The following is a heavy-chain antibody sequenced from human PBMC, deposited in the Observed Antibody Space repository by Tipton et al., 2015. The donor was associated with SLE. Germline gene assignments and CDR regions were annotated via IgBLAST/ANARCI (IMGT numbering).Heavy chain of an antibody. J-gene: IGHJ1*01. Sequence: TLSLTCTVSGGSISSYYWSWIRQPPGKGLEWIGYIYYSGSSNYNPSLKSRVTISVDTSKNQFSLKLSSVTAADTAVYYCARVGARGYFQHWGQGALVTVSS. CDR3: ARVGARGYFQH. D-gene: IGHD3-10*01. CDR2: IYYSGSS. CDR1: GGSISSYY. V-gene: IGHV4-59*01.